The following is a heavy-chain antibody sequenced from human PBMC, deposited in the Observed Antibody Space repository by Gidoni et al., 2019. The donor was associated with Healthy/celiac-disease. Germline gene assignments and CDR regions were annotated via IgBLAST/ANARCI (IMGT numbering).Heavy chain of an antibody. CDR3: ARHRLSDGDDFDYYYYGMDV. Sequence: EVQLVQSGAEVKKPGESLKIPCKGYEYNFNSYWIGWVRQMPGKGLEWMGIIYPGDSDTRYSPSCQGQVTISADKSISTAYLQWSSLKASDTAMYYWARHRLSDGDDFDYYYYGMDVWGQGTTVTVSS. CDR2: IYPGDSDT. CDR1: EYNFNSYW. D-gene: IGHD1-1*01. J-gene: IGHJ6*02. V-gene: IGHV5-51*01.